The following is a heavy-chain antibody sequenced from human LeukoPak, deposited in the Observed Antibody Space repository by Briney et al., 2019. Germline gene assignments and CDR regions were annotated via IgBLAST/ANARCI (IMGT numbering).Heavy chain of an antibody. CDR1: GGSIRSDDSY. Sequence: SQTLSLTCSVSGGSIRSDDSYWIWIRQPPGKGLEWIGHIYWSGSTHYHSSLRSRVTMSLDTSKNQFSLKLTSMTVADTAVYYCARRSSKNWPAWFDPWGQGTLVTVSS. CDR3: ARRSSKNWPAWFDP. CDR2: IYWSGST. J-gene: IGHJ5*02. V-gene: IGHV4-30-4*01. D-gene: IGHD1-1*01.